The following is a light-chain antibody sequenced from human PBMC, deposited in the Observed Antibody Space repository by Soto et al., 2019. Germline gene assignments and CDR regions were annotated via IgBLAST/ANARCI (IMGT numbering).Light chain of an antibody. V-gene: IGLV2-14*01. CDR2: EVT. Sequence: QSALTQPASVSGSPGQSITISCSGTSSDVGGYNYVSWYQQSPGKAPKLLIYEVTNRPSGVSNRFSGSKSANTASLTISGLQAEDAAAYYCSSYTSSSTVVFGGGTQLTVL. CDR1: SSDVGGYNY. J-gene: IGLJ2*01. CDR3: SSYTSSSTVV.